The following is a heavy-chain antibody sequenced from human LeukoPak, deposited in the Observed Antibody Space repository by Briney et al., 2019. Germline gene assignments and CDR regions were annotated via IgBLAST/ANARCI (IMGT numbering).Heavy chain of an antibody. CDR2: ISAYNGNT. CDR3: AREMGPNYYDSSGYSEHFDY. Sequence: ASVKVSCKASGYTFTSYGISWVRQAPGQGLEWMGWISAYNGNTNYAQKLQGRITMTTDTSTSTAYMELRSLRSDDTAVYYRAREMGPNYYDSSGYSEHFDYWGQGTLVTVSS. CDR1: GYTFTSYG. D-gene: IGHD3-22*01. J-gene: IGHJ4*02. V-gene: IGHV1-18*01.